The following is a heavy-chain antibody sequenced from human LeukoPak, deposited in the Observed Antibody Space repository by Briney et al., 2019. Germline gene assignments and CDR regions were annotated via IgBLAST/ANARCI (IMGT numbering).Heavy chain of an antibody. CDR2: ILYDGSKT. CDR3: VGVGGYDSSGFLDY. V-gene: IGHV3-30*03. D-gene: IGHD3-22*01. CDR1: GFIFSNYG. Sequence: GGALRLSCAGTGFIFSNYGMHWVRQAPGKGLEWVAFILYDGSKTFHAASVKGRFTISRDNSKNTLYLQMNSLSRDDTAVYYCVGVGGYDSSGFLDYWGQGTLVTVSS. J-gene: IGHJ4*02.